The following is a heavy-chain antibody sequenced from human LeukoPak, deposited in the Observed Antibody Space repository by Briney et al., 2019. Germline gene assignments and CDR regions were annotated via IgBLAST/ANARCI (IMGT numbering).Heavy chain of an antibody. CDR1: GFTFDDYA. CDR2: ISWNSGTK. V-gene: IGHV3-9*01. D-gene: IGHD2-8*01. J-gene: IGHJ6*02. Sequence: QSGGSLRLSCAASGFTFDDYAMHWVRQAPGKGLEWVSGISWNSGTKGYADSVKGRFTISRDNAKNSLYLQMNSLRGEDAALYYCAVLHYYAMDVWGQGTTATVSS. CDR3: AVLHYYAMDV.